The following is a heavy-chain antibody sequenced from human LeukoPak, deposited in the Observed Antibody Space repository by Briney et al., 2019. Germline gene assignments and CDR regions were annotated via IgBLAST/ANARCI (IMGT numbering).Heavy chain of an antibody. CDR1: GFTFSSYG. J-gene: IGHJ3*01. CDR2: ISYDGSNK. V-gene: IGHV3-30*18. CDR3: AKADRHL. Sequence: GGSLRPSCAASGFTFSSYGMHWVRQAPGKGLEWVAVISYDGSNKYYADSVKGRFTISRDNSKNTLYLQMNSLRAEDTAVYYCAKADRHLWGQGTMVTVSS.